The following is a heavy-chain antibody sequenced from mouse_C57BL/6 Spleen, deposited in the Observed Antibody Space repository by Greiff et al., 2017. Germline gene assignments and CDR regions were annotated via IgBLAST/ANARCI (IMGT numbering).Heavy chain of an antibody. CDR2: IDPETGGT. CDR1: GYTFTDYE. D-gene: IGHD3-3*01. V-gene: IGHV1-15*01. CDR3: TSRDFAY. J-gene: IGHJ3*01. Sequence: VQLQQSGAELVRPGASVTLSCKASGYTFTDYEMHWVKQTPVHGLEWIGAIDPETGGTAYNQKFKGKAILTADKSSSTAYMELRSLTSADSAVYYCTSRDFAYWGQGTLVTVSA.